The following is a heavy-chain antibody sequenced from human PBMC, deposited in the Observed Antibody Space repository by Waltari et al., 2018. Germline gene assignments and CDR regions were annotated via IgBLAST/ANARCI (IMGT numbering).Heavy chain of an antibody. CDR3: ARAGRVKYCSSTSCYTYYFDY. CDR2: IYTSGST. Sequence: QVQLQESGPGLVTPSETLSLTCTVSGGSISSYYWSWIRPPAGKGLEWIGRIYTSGSTNYNPSLKSRVTMSVDTSKNQFSLKLSSVTAADTAVYYCARAGRVKYCSSTSCYTYYFDYWGQGTLVTVSS. J-gene: IGHJ4*02. CDR1: GGSISSYY. D-gene: IGHD2-2*01. V-gene: IGHV4-4*07.